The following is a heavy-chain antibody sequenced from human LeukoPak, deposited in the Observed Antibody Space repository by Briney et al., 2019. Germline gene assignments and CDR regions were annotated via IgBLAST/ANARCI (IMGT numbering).Heavy chain of an antibody. CDR3: ARDAGKAYYYYYYMDV. CDR2: IIPIFRAA. D-gene: IGHD6-13*01. V-gene: IGHV1-69*05. CDR1: AGTFSSYA. Sequence: SVKVSCNASAGTFSSYAISWVLQAPGQRLKWMGRIIPIFRAANYAQKFQGRITNTTYETTSTAYIELTSLSSEDTAVYYCARDAGKAYYYYYYMDVWGKGTTVTVSS. J-gene: IGHJ6*03.